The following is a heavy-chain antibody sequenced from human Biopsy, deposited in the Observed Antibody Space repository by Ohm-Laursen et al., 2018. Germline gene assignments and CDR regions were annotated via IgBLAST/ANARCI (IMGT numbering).Heavy chain of an antibody. CDR1: GDSVSSGSFY. V-gene: IGHV4-61*01. Sequence: SKTLSLTCTVSGDSVSSGSFYWTWIRQPPGQGLEYIGYIYDRGGTANYNPSLESRVTMSVDMPKNQFSLKLSSVTAADTAIYYCARGMRSSGWPYFDSWGQGTLVTVSS. CDR2: IYDRGGTA. J-gene: IGHJ4*02. D-gene: IGHD6-19*01. CDR3: ARGMRSSGWPYFDS.